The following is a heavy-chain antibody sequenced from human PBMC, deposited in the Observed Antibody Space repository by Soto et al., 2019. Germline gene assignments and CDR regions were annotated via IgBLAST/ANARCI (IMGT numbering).Heavy chain of an antibody. CDR1: GGTFSSYA. CDR2: IIPIFGTA. J-gene: IGHJ6*02. V-gene: IGHV1-69*06. CDR3: ARFVAIPGYYYGMDV. Sequence: QVQLVQSGAEVKKPGSSVKVSCKASGGTFSSYAISWVRQAPGQGLEWMGGIIPIFGTANYAQKFQGRVTINADKSTSTADMELSSLRSEDTAVYYCARFVAIPGYYYGMDVWGQGTTVTVSS. D-gene: IGHD2-15*01.